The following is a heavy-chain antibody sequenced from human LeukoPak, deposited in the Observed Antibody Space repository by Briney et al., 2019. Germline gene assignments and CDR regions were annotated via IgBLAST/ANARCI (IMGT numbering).Heavy chain of an antibody. D-gene: IGHD3/OR15-3a*01. CDR3: ARSGLAPDYYFDY. Sequence: GESLKISCQGSGYSFTSYWIGWVRQMPGKGLEWMGIIYPGDSDTRYSPSFQGQVTISADKSISTAYLQWSSLKASDTAMYYCARSGLAPDYYFDYWGQGTLVTVSS. V-gene: IGHV5-51*01. CDR1: GYSFTSYW. J-gene: IGHJ4*02. CDR2: IYPGDSDT.